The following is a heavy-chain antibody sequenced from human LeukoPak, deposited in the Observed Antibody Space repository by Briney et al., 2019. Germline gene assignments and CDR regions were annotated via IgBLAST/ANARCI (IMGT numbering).Heavy chain of an antibody. CDR3: ARDLPHCSGGSCHPGAFDY. CDR1: GFTFSDYY. V-gene: IGHV3-11*01. Sequence: GGSLRLSCAASGFTFSDYYMSWIRQAPGKGLEWVSYISSSGSSIYYADSVKGRFTISRDNAKNSLYLQMSSLRAEDTAVYYCARDLPHCSGGSCHPGAFDYWGQGTLVTVSS. D-gene: IGHD2-15*01. CDR2: ISSSGSSI. J-gene: IGHJ4*02.